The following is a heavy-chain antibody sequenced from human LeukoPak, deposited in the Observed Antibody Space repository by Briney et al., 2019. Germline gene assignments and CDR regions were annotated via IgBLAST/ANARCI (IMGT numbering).Heavy chain of an antibody. CDR3: ARDIAAAGTPLGGLYYFDY. D-gene: IGHD6-13*01. Sequence: ASVKVSCKASGYTFTSYGISWVRQAPGQGLEWMGWISAYNGNTNYAQELQGRVTMTTDTSTSTAYMELRSLRSDDTAVYYCARDIAAAGTPLGGLYYFDYWGQGTLVTVSS. CDR2: ISAYNGNT. CDR1: GYTFTSYG. V-gene: IGHV1-18*01. J-gene: IGHJ4*02.